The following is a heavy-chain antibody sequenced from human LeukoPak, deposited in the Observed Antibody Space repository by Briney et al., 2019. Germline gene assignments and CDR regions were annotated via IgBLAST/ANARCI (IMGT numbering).Heavy chain of an antibody. Sequence: PGGSLRLSCAASGFTFSSYSMNWVRQAPGKGLEWVSSISSSSSYIYYADSVKGRFTISRDNAKNSLYLQMNSLRAEDTAVYYCARDLKNDYGDYGPPDYWGQGTLVTVSS. CDR1: GFTFSSYS. CDR2: ISSSSSYI. D-gene: IGHD4-17*01. CDR3: ARDLKNDYGDYGPPDY. J-gene: IGHJ4*02. V-gene: IGHV3-21*01.